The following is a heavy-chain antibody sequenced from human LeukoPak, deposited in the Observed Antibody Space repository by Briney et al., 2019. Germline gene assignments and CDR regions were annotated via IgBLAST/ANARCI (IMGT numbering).Heavy chain of an antibody. CDR2: IIPVLNIT. CDR3: ARDQGLTAPPPYGLDV. Sequence: ASVKVSCKASGYTFTYYYMHWVRQAPGQGLEWMGRIIPVLNITTYAQKFQGSVTITADTSTSTVYMELSSLRSEETTVYYCARDQGLTAPPPYGLDVWGQGTTVIVSS. J-gene: IGHJ6*02. D-gene: IGHD5-18*01. CDR1: GYTFTYYY. V-gene: IGHV1-46*01.